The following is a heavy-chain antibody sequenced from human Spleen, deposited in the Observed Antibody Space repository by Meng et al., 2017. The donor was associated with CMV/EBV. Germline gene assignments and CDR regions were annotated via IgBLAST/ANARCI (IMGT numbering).Heavy chain of an antibody. CDR3: ARALATASFWFDL. V-gene: IGHV4-61*08. D-gene: IGHD5-18*01. Sequence: VSGGSISSGGYYWSWIRQPPGKGLEWIGSIYYSGNTDYSPSLKSRVTMSVDTSKNQFSLRLTSLTAADTAVYYCARALATASFWFDLWGQGTLVTVSS. CDR1: GGSISSGGYY. CDR2: IYYSGNT. J-gene: IGHJ5*02.